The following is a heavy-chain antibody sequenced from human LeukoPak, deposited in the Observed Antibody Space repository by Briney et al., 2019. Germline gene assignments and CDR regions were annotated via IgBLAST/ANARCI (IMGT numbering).Heavy chain of an antibody. CDR3: ARARGSSSWGEIDY. V-gene: IGHV4-31*03. CDR1: GGSISSSNYY. D-gene: IGHD6-13*01. Sequence: TLSLTCTVSGGSISSSNYYWSWIRQHPGKGLEWIGYIYYSGSTYYNPSLKSRVSISVDTSKNQFSLKLTSVTAADTAVYYCARARGSSSWGEIDYWGQGTLVTVSS. CDR2: IYYSGST. J-gene: IGHJ4*02.